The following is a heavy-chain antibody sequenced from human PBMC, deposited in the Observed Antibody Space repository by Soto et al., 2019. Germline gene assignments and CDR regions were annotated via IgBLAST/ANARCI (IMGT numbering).Heavy chain of an antibody. CDR2: IYSSGTT. Sequence: SETLSLTCAVSGDSISNYYWSWIRRPPEKGLEWIGYIYSSGTTNYNPSLKSRVTISVDTSKNQFSLNLSSVTAADTAVYYCARQLFGSWYYFDYWGQGTLVTVSS. J-gene: IGHJ4*02. D-gene: IGHD3-3*01. CDR3: ARQLFGSWYYFDY. CDR1: GDSISNYY. V-gene: IGHV4-59*01.